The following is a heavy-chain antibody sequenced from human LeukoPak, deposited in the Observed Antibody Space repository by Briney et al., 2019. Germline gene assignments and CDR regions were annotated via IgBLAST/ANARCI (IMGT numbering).Heavy chain of an antibody. Sequence: ASVKLSCKTSNYTFVNYAISWGRLAPGQRHERMGGISAYKGNKHYIQSLQGRLSLTTDTSTNTAYMELTSLRSDDTAVYYCAREKRYCNSISVCGADYWGQGTLVTVSS. V-gene: IGHV1-18*01. CDR2: ISAYKGNK. CDR3: AREKRYCNSISVCGADY. CDR1: NYTFVNYA. D-gene: IGHD2-2*01. J-gene: IGHJ4*02.